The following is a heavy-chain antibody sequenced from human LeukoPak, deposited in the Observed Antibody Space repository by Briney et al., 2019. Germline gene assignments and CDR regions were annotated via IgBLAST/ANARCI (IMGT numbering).Heavy chain of an antibody. CDR1: GFTFSSYA. J-gene: IGHJ6*03. D-gene: IGHD5-18*01. Sequence: PGGSLRLSCAASGFTFSSYAMSWVRQAPGKGLEWVSAISGSGGSTYYADSVKGRFTISRDNSKNTLYLQMNSLRAEDTAVYYCAKGNAAMVSYYYYYMDVWGKGTTVTVSS. CDR3: AKGNAAMVSYYYYYMDV. V-gene: IGHV3-23*01. CDR2: ISGSGGST.